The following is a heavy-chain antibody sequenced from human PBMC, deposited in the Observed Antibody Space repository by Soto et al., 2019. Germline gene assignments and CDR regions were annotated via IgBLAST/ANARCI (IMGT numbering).Heavy chain of an antibody. Sequence: QVQLVESGGGVVQPGRSLRLSCAASGFTFSSYVLHWVRQAPGKGLEWVAVISYDGFHKYYADSVKGRFTISRDNSKNTLYLQINSLRAEDTAVYYCARGARAESSSGWSFWRVYSDYWGQGTLVTVSS. J-gene: IGHJ4*02. CDR2: ISYDGFHK. CDR3: ARGARAESSSGWSFWRVYSDY. V-gene: IGHV3-30-3*01. D-gene: IGHD6-19*01. CDR1: GFTFSSYV.